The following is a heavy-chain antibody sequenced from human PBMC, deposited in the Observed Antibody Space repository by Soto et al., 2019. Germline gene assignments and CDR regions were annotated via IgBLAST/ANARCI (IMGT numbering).Heavy chain of an antibody. CDR1: GFTFSSYD. CDR2: IGTAGDT. V-gene: IGHV3-13*01. D-gene: IGHD5-18*01. J-gene: IGHJ6*02. CDR3: TKGRGYSYGRGLGYYYYGMDV. Sequence: GGSLRLSCAASGFTFSSYDMHWVRQATAKGLEWVSAIGTAGDTYYPGSVKGRFTISRENAKNSLYLQMNSLRAEDTAVYYCTKGRGYSYGRGLGYYYYGMDVWGQGTTVTVSS.